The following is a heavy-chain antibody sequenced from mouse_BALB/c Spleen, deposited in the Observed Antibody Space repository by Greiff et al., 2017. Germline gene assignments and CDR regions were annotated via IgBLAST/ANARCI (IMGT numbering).Heavy chain of an antibody. CDR1: GYAFTNYL. CDR3: ARSTTATRYAMDY. J-gene: IGHJ4*01. CDR2: INPGSGGT. V-gene: IGHV1-54*01. D-gene: IGHD1-2*01. Sequence: VQGVESGAELVRPGTSVKVSCKASGYAFTNYLIEWVKQRPGQGLEWIGVINPGSGGTNYNEKFKGKATLTADKSSSTAYMQLSSLTSDDSAVYFCARSTTATRYAMDYWGQGTSVTVSS.